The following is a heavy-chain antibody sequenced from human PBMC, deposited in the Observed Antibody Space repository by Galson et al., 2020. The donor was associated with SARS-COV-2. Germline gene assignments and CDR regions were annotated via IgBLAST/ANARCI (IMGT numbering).Heavy chain of an antibody. Sequence: GGSLRLSCAASGFTFSSYGMHWVRQAPGKGLEWVAVISYDGSNKYYADSVKGRFTISRDNSKNTLYLQMNSLRAEDTAVYYCAKDLRPGAWINYGMDVWGQGTTVTVSS. CDR3: AKDLRPGAWINYGMDV. CDR2: ISYDGSNK. D-gene: IGHD2-2*03. V-gene: IGHV3-30*18. CDR1: GFTFSSYG. J-gene: IGHJ6*02.